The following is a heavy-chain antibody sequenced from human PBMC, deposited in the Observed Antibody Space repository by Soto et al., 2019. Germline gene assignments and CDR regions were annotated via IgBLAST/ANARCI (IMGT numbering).Heavy chain of an antibody. CDR2: IYYSGST. Sequence: SETLSLTCTVSGGSISSSSYYWGWIRQPPGKGLEWIGSIYYSGSTYYNPSLKSRVIISVDTSKNQFSLKLSSVTAADTAVYYCARLGDSGYEVYFDYWGQGTLVTVSS. CDR1: GGSISSSSYY. V-gene: IGHV4-39*01. CDR3: ARLGDSGYEVYFDY. D-gene: IGHD5-12*01. J-gene: IGHJ4*02.